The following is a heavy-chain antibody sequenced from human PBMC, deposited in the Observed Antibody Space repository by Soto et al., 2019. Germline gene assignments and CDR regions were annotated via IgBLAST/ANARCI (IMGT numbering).Heavy chain of an antibody. CDR3: ASPITIVTRLGY. Sequence: ASVKVSCKAPGYTVTNYYMHWVRQAPGQGLEWMGIINPIGDDTTYAQKLQGRVTMTRDTSTSTVYMELSSLKSEDTAVYYCASPITIVTRLGYWGQGTLVTVSS. CDR1: GYTVTNYY. J-gene: IGHJ4*02. D-gene: IGHD1-26*01. CDR2: INPIGDDT. V-gene: IGHV1-46*04.